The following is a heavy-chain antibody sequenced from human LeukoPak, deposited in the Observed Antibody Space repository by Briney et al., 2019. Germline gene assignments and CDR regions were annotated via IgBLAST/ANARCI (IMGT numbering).Heavy chain of an antibody. J-gene: IGHJ3*02. CDR1: GGSISSSSYY. V-gene: IGHV4-39*01. CDR3: ARRITIFGVAGGDTFDI. CDR2: IYYSGST. D-gene: IGHD3-3*01. Sequence: PSETLSLTCSVSGGSISSSSYYWGWIRQPPGKGLEWIGSIYYSGSTYCNPSLKSRVTISVDTSKNQFSLKLSSVTAADTAVYFCARRITIFGVAGGDTFDIWGQGTMVTVSS.